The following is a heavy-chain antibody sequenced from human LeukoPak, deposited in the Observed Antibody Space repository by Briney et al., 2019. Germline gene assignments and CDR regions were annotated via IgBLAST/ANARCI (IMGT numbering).Heavy chain of an antibody. D-gene: IGHD1-26*01. CDR3: ARVSQQVGIDY. CDR2: IYHSGST. CDR1: GYSISSGYY. V-gene: IGHV4-38-2*02. J-gene: IGHJ4*02. Sequence: PSETLSLTCTVSGYSISSGYYWGWIRQPPGKGLEWIGSIYHSGSTYYNPSLKSRVTISVDTSKNQFSLKLSSVTAADTAVYYCARVSQQVGIDYWGQGTLVTVSS.